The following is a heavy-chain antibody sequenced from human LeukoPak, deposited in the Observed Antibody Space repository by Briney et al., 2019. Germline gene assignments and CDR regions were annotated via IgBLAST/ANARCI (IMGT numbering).Heavy chain of an antibody. V-gene: IGHV3-23*01. D-gene: IGHD1-26*01. CDR2: ISGSGGRT. CDR3: AKVRAPRQYYFDY. J-gene: IGHJ4*02. CDR1: GFTFSSDV. Sequence: GGSLRLSCAASGFTFSSDVMSWVRQAPGKGLEWVSAISGSGGRTYYADSVKGRFTISRDDSKNTLYLQMNSLRAEDTAVYYCAKVRAPRQYYFDYWGQGTLVTVSS.